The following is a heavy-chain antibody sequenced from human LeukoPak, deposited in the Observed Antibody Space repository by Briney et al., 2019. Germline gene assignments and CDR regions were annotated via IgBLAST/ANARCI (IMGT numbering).Heavy chain of an antibody. CDR3: ARDPEYSSSSDWFDP. Sequence: SETLSLTCTVSGGSISSSSYYWGWIRQPPGKGLEWIGSIYYSGSTYYNPSLKSRVTISVDTSKNQFSLKLSSVTAADTAVYYCARDPEYSSSSDWFDPWGQGTLVTVSS. D-gene: IGHD6-6*01. V-gene: IGHV4-39*07. CDR2: IYYSGST. CDR1: GGSISSSSYY. J-gene: IGHJ5*02.